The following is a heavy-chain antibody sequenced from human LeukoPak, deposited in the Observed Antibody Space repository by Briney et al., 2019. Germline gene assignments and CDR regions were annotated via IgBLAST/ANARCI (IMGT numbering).Heavy chain of an antibody. D-gene: IGHD6-19*01. CDR3: AKLCACSSVWTWFEP. CDR2: ISGSGDNT. J-gene: IGHJ5*02. CDR1: GFTFSNYA. Sequence: GGSLRLSCSASGFTFSNYAMSWVSQAPGKGLEWVSDISGSGDNTYYADSVKGRFTISRDNSKNTLYLQMNSLRAEDTAVYYCAKLCACSSVWTWFEPLGQGALVTVSS. V-gene: IGHV3-23*01.